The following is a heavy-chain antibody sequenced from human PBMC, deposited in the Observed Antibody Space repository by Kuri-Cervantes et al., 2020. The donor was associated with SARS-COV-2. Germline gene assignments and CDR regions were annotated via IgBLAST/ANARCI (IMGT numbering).Heavy chain of an antibody. Sequence: SETLSLTCSVSGGSISSSGHYWGWVRQPPGKGLEWIGSTYFSGSTYYTPSLKSRVTISVDTSKNQFSLKLTSVTATDTAVYYCGRQASDWHIDYWGQGTLVTVSS. CDR1: GGSISSSGHY. V-gene: IGHV4-39*01. D-gene: IGHD3-9*01. J-gene: IGHJ4*02. CDR3: GRQASDWHIDY. CDR2: TYFSGST.